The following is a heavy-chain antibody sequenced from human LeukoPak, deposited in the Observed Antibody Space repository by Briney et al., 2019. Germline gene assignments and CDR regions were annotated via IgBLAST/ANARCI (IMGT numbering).Heavy chain of an antibody. CDR2: INPNSGGT. Sequence: GASVKVSCKASGYTFTGYYMHWVRQAPGQGLEWMGWINPNSGGTNYAQKFQGRVTMTRDTSISTAYMELSRLRSDDTAVYYCAKKGPIVLMMYAAVDYWGQGTLVTVSS. J-gene: IGHJ4*02. CDR1: GYTFTGYY. CDR3: AKKGPIVLMMYAAVDY. D-gene: IGHD2-8*01. V-gene: IGHV1-2*02.